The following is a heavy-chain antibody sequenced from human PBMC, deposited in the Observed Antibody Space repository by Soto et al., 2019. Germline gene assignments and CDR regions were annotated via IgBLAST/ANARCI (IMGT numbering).Heavy chain of an antibody. CDR3: ARDPSVVVVAATPYYYYGMDV. D-gene: IGHD2-15*01. J-gene: IGHJ6*02. Sequence: GGSLRLSCAASGFTFSSYWMSCVRQAPGKGLEWVANIKQDGSEKYYVDSVKGRFTISRDNAKNSLYLQMNSLRAEDTAVYYCARDPSVVVVAATPYYYYGMDVWGQGTTVTVSS. V-gene: IGHV3-7*01. CDR2: IKQDGSEK. CDR1: GFTFSSYW.